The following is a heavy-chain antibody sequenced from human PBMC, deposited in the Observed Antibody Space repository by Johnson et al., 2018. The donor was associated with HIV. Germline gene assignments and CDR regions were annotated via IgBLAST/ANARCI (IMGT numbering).Heavy chain of an antibody. J-gene: IGHJ3*02. CDR1: GFTLSSYV. V-gene: IGHV3-30*04. CDR2: MSYDGSDK. CDR3: ARDWYCSSTFCSERVLKDAFDI. Sequence: QVQLVESGGGVVQPGRSLRLSCAVSGFTLSSYVMHWVRQAPGKGLEWVAVMSYDGSDKYYADSVKGRFTISRDNSKNTLYLQMNSLRAEETAVYFCARDWYCSSTFCSERVLKDAFDIWGQGTMVTVSS. D-gene: IGHD2-2*01.